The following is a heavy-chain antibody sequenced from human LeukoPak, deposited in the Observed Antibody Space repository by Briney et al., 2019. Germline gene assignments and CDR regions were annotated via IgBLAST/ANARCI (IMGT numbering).Heavy chain of an antibody. Sequence: GGSLRLSCAASGFTFSNYAMNWVRQSPGKGLEWVSGVSGSGSYTYFADSVKGRFTISRDNSRDALYLQLHSLRAEDTALYYCARDTSFSYGTHYGMDVWGQGTTVTVSS. D-gene: IGHD5-18*01. CDR2: VSGSGSYT. CDR3: ARDTSFSYGTHYGMDV. V-gene: IGHV3-23*01. CDR1: GFTFSNYA. J-gene: IGHJ6*02.